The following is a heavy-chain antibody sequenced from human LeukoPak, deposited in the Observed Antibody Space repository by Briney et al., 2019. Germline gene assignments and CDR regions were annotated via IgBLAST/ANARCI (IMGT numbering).Heavy chain of an antibody. CDR2: IWNDGSNK. V-gene: IGHV3-33*01. CDR3: ARVQAHNWFDP. Sequence: GRSLRLSCAASGFTFSSYGMHWVRQAPGKGLEWVAVIWNDGSNKYYADPVKGRFTISRDNSKNTLYLQMSSLRAEDTGVYYCARVQAHNWFDPWGQGTLVTVSS. J-gene: IGHJ5*02. CDR1: GFTFSSYG.